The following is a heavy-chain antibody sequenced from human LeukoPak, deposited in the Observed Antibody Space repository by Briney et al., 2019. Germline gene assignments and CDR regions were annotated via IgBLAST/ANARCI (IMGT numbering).Heavy chain of an antibody. CDR1: GGSLSPYY. Sequence: PSETLSLTCTVSGGSLSPYYWNWIRQPPGKGLQWIGYIYYSGSTNYNPSLKSRVRISIDTSKNQFSLKLSSVTAADTAVYYCASSPLWDSSGWFDNCGQGTLVTASS. J-gene: IGHJ4*02. D-gene: IGHD6-19*01. V-gene: IGHV4-59*01. CDR2: IYYSGST. CDR3: ASSPLWDSSGWFDN.